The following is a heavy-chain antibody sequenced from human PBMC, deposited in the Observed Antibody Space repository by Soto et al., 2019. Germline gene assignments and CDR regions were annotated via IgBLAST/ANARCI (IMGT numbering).Heavy chain of an antibody. CDR2: IYNSGST. J-gene: IGHJ3*01. Sequence: QVQLQESGPGLVKPSETLSLTCTVSGGSISNYYWSWIRQPPGKGLEWIGYIYNSGSTTYNPSLKSRVRISVDTSENQFSLKLSSLTAADTAVYYCASYIVIPARTAFDVWGQGTMVTVSS. CDR3: ASYIVIPARTAFDV. V-gene: IGHV4-59*01. D-gene: IGHD6-6*01. CDR1: GGSISNYY.